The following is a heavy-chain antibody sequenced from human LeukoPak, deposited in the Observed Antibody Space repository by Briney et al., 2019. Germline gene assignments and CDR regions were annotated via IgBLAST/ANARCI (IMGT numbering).Heavy chain of an antibody. J-gene: IGHJ4*02. CDR1: GFTFSSYW. CDR2: IKQDGNEK. D-gene: IGHD3-22*01. CDR3: AKGGYYYDSSGYYDY. Sequence: PGGSLRLSCAASGFTFSSYWMSWVRQAPGKGLEWVANIKQDGNEKYYVDSVKGRFTISRDNAKNSLYLQMNSLRAEDTAVYYCAKGGYYYDSSGYYDYWGQGTLVTVSS. V-gene: IGHV3-7*03.